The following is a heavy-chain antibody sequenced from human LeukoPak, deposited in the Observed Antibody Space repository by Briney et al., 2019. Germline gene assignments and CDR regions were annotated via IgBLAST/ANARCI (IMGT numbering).Heavy chain of an antibody. CDR3: ARGATISETGYFDF. CDR1: GGSFSRYY. Sequence: KTSETLSLTCAVYGGSFSRYYWSWIRQSPGKGLEWIAEIDHRGHTNYNPSVKSRVTISVDTSKNQFSLKVRSLSAADTAVYYCARGATISETGYFDFWGQGTLVTVSS. V-gene: IGHV4-34*01. D-gene: IGHD5-24*01. J-gene: IGHJ4*03. CDR2: IDHRGHT.